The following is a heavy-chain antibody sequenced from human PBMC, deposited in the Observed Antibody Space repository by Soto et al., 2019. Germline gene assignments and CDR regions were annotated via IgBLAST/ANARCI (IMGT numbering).Heavy chain of an antibody. J-gene: IGHJ4*02. V-gene: IGHV4-31*11. CDR3: ARQYGGSYADY. D-gene: IGHD1-26*01. CDR2: IFFNGST. CDR1: GDSIVSSSSY. Sequence: PSETLSLTCAVSGDSIVSSSSYWGWIRQHPGYGLEWIGYIFFNGSTFYNPSLQSRLSISVDTSKNRFSLKLSSVTAADTAVYYCARQYGGSYADYWGQGTPVTVSS.